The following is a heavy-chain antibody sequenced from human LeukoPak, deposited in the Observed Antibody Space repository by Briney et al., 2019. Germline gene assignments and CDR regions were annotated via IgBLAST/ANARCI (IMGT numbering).Heavy chain of an antibody. V-gene: IGHV3-30*18. CDR1: GFTFSSYE. J-gene: IGHJ4*02. D-gene: IGHD3-10*01. Sequence: PGGSLRLSCAASGFTFSSYEMNWVRQAPGKGLEWVAVISYDGSNKYYADSVKGRFTISRDNSKNTLYLQMNSLRAEDTAVYYCAKGGFGRPFDYWGQGTLVTVSS. CDR3: AKGGFGRPFDY. CDR2: ISYDGSNK.